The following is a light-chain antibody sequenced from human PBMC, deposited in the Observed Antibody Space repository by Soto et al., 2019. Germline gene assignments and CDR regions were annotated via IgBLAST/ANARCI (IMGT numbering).Light chain of an antibody. CDR3: QQSYSTPIT. CDR1: QSISSW. Sequence: DIQMTQSPSTLSPSVGDSLTNTCRASQSISSWLAWYQQTPGKAPKLLIYAASSLQSGVPSRFSGSGSGTDFTLTISSLQPEDFATYYCQQSYSTPITFGQGTRLE. CDR2: AAS. V-gene: IGKV1-39*01. J-gene: IGKJ5*01.